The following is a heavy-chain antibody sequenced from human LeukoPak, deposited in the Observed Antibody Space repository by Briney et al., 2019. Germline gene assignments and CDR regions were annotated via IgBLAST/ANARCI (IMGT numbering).Heavy chain of an antibody. V-gene: IGHV3-23*01. D-gene: IGHD2-2*01. J-gene: IGHJ4*02. CDR3: ARQYCSSTSCHPAIDY. CDR2: ISGSGGST. CDR1: GFTFSSYS. Sequence: TGGSLRLSCAASGFTFSSYSMNWVRQAPGKGLEWVSAISGSGGSTYYADSVKGRFTISRDNSKNTLYLQMNSLRAKDTAVYYCARQYCSSTSCHPAIDYWGQGTLVTVSS.